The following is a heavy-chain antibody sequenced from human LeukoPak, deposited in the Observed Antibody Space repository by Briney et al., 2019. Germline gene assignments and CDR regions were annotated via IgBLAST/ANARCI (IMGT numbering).Heavy chain of an antibody. CDR1: GFTVSSNY. V-gene: IGHV3-66*01. CDR2: IYSGGST. J-gene: IGHJ4*02. CDR3: ARDPPTYYDILTGFS. D-gene: IGHD3-9*01. Sequence: SGGSLGLSCAASGFTVSSNYMSWVRQAPGKGLEWVSVIYSGGSTYYADSVKGRFTISRDNSKNTLYLQMNSLRAEDTAVYYCARDPPTYYDILTGFSWGQGTLVTVSS.